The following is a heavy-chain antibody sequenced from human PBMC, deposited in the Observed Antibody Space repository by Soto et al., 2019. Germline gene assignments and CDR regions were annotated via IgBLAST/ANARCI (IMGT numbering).Heavy chain of an antibody. CDR3: ARCTGSSSLPYGYYYYGMDV. CDR2: IYYSGST. CDR1: GGSISSYY. J-gene: IGHJ6*02. D-gene: IGHD6-6*01. Sequence: SETLSLTCTVSGGSISSYYWSWIRQPPGKGLEWIGYIYYSGSTNYNPSLKSRVTISVDTSKNQVSLKLSSVTAADTAVYYCARCTGSSSLPYGYYYYGMDVWGQGTSVTVSS. V-gene: IGHV4-59*01.